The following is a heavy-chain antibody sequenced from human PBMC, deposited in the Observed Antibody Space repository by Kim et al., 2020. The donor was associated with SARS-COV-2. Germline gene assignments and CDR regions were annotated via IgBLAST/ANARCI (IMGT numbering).Heavy chain of an antibody. CDR2: INHSGST. CDR1: GGSFSGYY. J-gene: IGHJ3*02. Sequence: SETLSLTCAVYGGSFSGYYWSWIRQPPGKGLEWIGEINHSGSTNYNPSLKSRVTISVDTSKNQFSLKLSSVTAADTAVYYCARDRNNYYGSGSYETYDAFDIWGQGTMVTVSS. V-gene: IGHV4-34*01. CDR3: ARDRNNYYGSGSYETYDAFDI. D-gene: IGHD3-10*01.